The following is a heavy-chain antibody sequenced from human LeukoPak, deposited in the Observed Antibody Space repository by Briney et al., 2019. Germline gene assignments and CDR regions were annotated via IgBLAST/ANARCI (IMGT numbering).Heavy chain of an antibody. J-gene: IGHJ3*02. CDR1: GYSISSGYY. Sequence: PSETLSLTCTVSGYSISSGYYWGWIRQPPGKGLEWIGSIYYSGSTYYNPSLKSRVTISVDTPNNQFSLKLNSVTAADTAVYYCARVDITITFGGVQEFDGFDIWGQGTMVTVSS. CDR3: ARVDITITFGGVQEFDGFDI. D-gene: IGHD3-16*01. V-gene: IGHV4-38-2*02. CDR2: IYYSGST.